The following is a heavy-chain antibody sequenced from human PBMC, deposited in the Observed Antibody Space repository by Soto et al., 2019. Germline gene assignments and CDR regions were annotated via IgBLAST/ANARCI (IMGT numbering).Heavy chain of an antibody. V-gene: IGHV4-61*01. Sequence: PSETLSLTCTVSGGSVSSGFYYWSWIRQPPGKGLEWIGYIYYSGSTNYNPSLKSRVTISLDTSKNQFSLKLSSVTAADTAVYYCARDGYNKGVDYWGQGTLVTVSS. CDR1: GGSVSSGFYY. CDR2: IYYSGST. J-gene: IGHJ4*02. D-gene: IGHD5-12*01. CDR3: ARDGYNKGVDY.